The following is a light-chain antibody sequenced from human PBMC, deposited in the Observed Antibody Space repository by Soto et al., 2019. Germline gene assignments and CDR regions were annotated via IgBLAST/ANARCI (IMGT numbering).Light chain of an antibody. CDR2: EVS. CDR1: NSDVGGYKY. V-gene: IGLV2-14*01. J-gene: IGLJ2*01. CDR3: SSYTIRGTLV. Sequence: QSVLTQPASVSGSPGQSLTISCTGSNSDVGGYKYVSWYQQHPGKAPKLMIYEVSNRPSGVSDRFSGSKSGNTASLTISGLQAVDEADYYCSSYTIRGTLVFGGGTKLTVL.